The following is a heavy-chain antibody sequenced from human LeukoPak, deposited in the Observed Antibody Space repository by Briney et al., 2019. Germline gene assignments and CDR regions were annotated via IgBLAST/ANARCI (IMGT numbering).Heavy chain of an antibody. D-gene: IGHD6-13*01. V-gene: IGHV3-33*06. CDR2: IWYDGRNK. CDR3: AKGQQFRYSSLDN. J-gene: IGHJ4*02. Sequence: GGSLRLSCAASGFIFSSYGMHWVRQAPGKGLEWVALIWYDGRNKYCADSVKGRFIISRDNSKNTVYLQMNSLRAEDTAVYYCAKGQQFRYSSLDNWGQGTLVTVSS. CDR1: GFIFSSYG.